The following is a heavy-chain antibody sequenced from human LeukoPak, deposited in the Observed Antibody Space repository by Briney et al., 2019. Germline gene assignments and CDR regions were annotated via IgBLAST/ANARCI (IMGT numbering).Heavy chain of an antibody. J-gene: IGHJ4*02. V-gene: IGHV1-2*02. CDR2: INPNSGGT. CDR3: ARASDSSGYSFIDY. CDR1: GYTFTSYD. Sequence: ASVKVSCKASGYTFTSYDMRWVRQAPGQGLEWMGWINPNSGGTNYAQKFQGRVTMTSDTSISTAYLELSRLSSDDTAVYYCARASDSSGYSFIDYWGQGTLVTVSS. D-gene: IGHD3-22*01.